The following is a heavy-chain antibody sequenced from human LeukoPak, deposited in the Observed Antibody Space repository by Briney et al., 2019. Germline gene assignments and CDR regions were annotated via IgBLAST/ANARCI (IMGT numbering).Heavy chain of an antibody. V-gene: IGHV3-64*01. CDR2: ISSNGGST. Sequence: GGSLRLSCAASGFTFSSYAMHWVRQAPGKGLEYVSAISSNGGSTYYANSVKGRFTISRDNSKNTLYLQMGSLRAEDMAVYYCARDYVAGIAAAGTIWGQGTLVTVSS. J-gene: IGHJ4*02. CDR3: ARDYVAGIAAAGTI. D-gene: IGHD6-13*01. CDR1: GFTFSSYA.